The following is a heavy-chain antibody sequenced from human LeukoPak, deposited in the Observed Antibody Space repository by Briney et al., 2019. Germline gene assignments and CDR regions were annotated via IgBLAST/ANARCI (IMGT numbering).Heavy chain of an antibody. J-gene: IGHJ4*02. CDR2: IYPGDSDT. CDR3: ARRELELNFDY. CDR1: GYSFTSYW. Sequence: GESLKISCKGSGYSFTSYWIGWMRPMPGKGLEWMGIIYPGDSDTRYSPSFQGQVTISADKSISTAYLQWSSLKASDTAMYYCARRELELNFDYWGQGTLVTVSS. D-gene: IGHD1-26*01. V-gene: IGHV5-51*01.